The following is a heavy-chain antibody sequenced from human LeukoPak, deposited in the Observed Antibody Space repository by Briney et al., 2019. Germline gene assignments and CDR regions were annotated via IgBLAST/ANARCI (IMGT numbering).Heavy chain of an antibody. CDR3: ARGRASSTSPYAFDI. V-gene: IGHV1-69*01. CDR1: GGTFSSYA. Sequence: GSSVKVSCKASGGTFSSYAVSWVRQAPGQGLEWMGGITPIFGTANYAQKFQGRVTITADESTSTAYMELSSLRSEDTAVYYCARGRASSTSPYAFDIWGQGTMVTVSS. D-gene: IGHD2-2*01. CDR2: ITPIFGTA. J-gene: IGHJ3*02.